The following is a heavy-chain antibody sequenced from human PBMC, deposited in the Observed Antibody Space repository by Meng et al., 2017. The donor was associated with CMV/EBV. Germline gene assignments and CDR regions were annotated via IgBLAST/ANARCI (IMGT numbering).Heavy chain of an antibody. CDR1: GGSFSGYY. CDR3: ARDPGITIFGVVIGGMDV. V-gene: IGHV4-34*01. J-gene: IGHJ6*02. D-gene: IGHD3-3*01. Sequence: SETLSFTCAVYGGSFSGYYWSWIRQPPGKGLEWIGEINHSGSTNYNPSLKSRVTISVDTSKNQFSLKLSSVTAADTAVYYCARDPGITIFGVVIGGMDVWGQGTTVTVSS. CDR2: INHSGST.